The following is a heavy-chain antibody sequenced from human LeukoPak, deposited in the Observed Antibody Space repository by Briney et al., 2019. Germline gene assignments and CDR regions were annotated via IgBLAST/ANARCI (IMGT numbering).Heavy chain of an antibody. CDR1: GFTFSSYD. J-gene: IGHJ2*01. CDR2: IGTAGDT. V-gene: IGHV3-13*01. CDR3: ARGNGDYWYFDL. D-gene: IGHD4-17*01. Sequence: GGSLRLSCAASGFTFSSYDMHWVRQATEKGLEWVSAIGTAGDTYYPGSVKGRFTISRENAKNSLYLQMNSLRAGDTAVYYCARGNGDYWYFDLWGRGTLVTVSS.